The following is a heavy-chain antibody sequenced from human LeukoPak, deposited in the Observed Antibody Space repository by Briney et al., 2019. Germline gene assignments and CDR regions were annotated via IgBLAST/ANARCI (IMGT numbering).Heavy chain of an antibody. CDR2: ISYSGNT. V-gene: IGHV4-59*08. Sequence: SETLSLTCTVSGGSISSYYWIWIRQPPGKGLEWIGYISYSGNTNYNSSLKSRVTISVDVSKNQFSLRLSSVTAADTAVYHCARLILSGSYLYYFDYWGQGTLVTVSS. CDR3: ARLILSGSYLYYFDY. J-gene: IGHJ4*02. D-gene: IGHD1-26*01. CDR1: GGSISSYY.